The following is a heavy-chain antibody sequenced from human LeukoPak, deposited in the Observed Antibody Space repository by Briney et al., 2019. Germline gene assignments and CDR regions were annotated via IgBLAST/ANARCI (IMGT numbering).Heavy chain of an antibody. Sequence: ASVKVPCKAFGYTFTSYGISWVRQAPGQGLEWMGWISAYNGNTNYAQKLQDRVTMTTDTSTSTAYMELRSLRSDDTAVYYCARNCSGGGVDYWGQGTLVTVSS. J-gene: IGHJ4*02. CDR1: GYTFTSYG. V-gene: IGHV1-18*01. D-gene: IGHD2-15*01. CDR2: ISAYNGNT. CDR3: ARNCSGGGVDY.